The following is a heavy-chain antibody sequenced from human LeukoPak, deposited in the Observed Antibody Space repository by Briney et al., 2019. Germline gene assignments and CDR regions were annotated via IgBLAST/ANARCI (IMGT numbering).Heavy chain of an antibody. CDR2: IYSGGST. D-gene: IGHD2-21*01. J-gene: IGHJ4*02. Sequence: GGSLRLSCAASGFTFSDYYMSWVRQAPGKGLEWVSVIYSGGSTYYADSVKGRFTISRDNSKNTLYLQMNSLRAEDTAVYYCVIASGGYFDYWGQGTLVTVSS. V-gene: IGHV3-53*01. CDR3: VIASGGYFDY. CDR1: GFTFSDYY.